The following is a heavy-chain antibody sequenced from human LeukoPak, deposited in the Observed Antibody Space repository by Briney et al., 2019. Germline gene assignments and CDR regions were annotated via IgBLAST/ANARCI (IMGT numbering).Heavy chain of an antibody. CDR2: INHSGST. CDR1: GGSFSGYY. D-gene: IGHD1-26*01. Sequence: SETLSLTCAVYGGSFSGYYWSWIRQPPGKGLEWIGEINHSGSTNYNPSLKSRVTISVDTSKNQFSLKLSSVTAADTAVYYCARALYGGATGYWGQGTLVTVSS. CDR3: ARALYGGATGY. J-gene: IGHJ4*02. V-gene: IGHV4-34*01.